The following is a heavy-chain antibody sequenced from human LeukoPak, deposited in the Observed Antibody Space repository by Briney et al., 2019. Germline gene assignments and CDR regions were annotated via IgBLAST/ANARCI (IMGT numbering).Heavy chain of an antibody. CDR1: GGSISSYY. Sequence: SETLSLTCTVSGGSISSYYWSWIRQPPGKGLEWIGYIHYGGSTSYNPSLMSRVTISVDTSKNQFSLKLRFVTPADTAVYYCARTTEGYCSGSSCYSYYYYMDVWGKGTTVTVSS. J-gene: IGHJ6*03. D-gene: IGHD2-15*01. CDR3: ARTTEGYCSGSSCYSYYYYMDV. V-gene: IGHV4-59*01. CDR2: IHYGGST.